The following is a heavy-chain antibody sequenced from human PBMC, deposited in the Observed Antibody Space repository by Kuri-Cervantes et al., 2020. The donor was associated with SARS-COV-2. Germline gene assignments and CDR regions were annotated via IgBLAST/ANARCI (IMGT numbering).Heavy chain of an antibody. CDR1: GGTLRNYA. D-gene: IGHD2-15*01. CDR2: IIPMFDSL. J-gene: IGHJ4*02. Sequence: SVKVSCKASGGTLRNYAISWVRQAPGQGLEWMGGIIPMFDSLNYAQKFQGRVTLTTDESTSTAYMELSSLRSEDTAVYYCARGTPTALLGLSDLCFDYWGQGTLVTVSS. CDR3: ARGTPTALLGLSDLCFDY. V-gene: IGHV1-69*05.